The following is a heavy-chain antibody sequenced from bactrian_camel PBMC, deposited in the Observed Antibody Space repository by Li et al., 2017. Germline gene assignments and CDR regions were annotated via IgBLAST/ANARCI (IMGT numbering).Heavy chain of an antibody. CDR3: AADGDQRDCAGGY. D-gene: IGHD5*01. Sequence: QVQLVESGGGSVQAGGSLRLSCAASGVRDPNYCMGWFRQRPGKARGDVAAIWTVRSRTRYADSVAGRFTISQDNTRNIVYLQMNNLQPEDTAVYYCAADGDQRDCAGGYLGQGTQVTVS. J-gene: IGHJ6*01. CDR1: GVRDPNYC. CDR2: IWTVRSRT. V-gene: IGHV3-3*01.